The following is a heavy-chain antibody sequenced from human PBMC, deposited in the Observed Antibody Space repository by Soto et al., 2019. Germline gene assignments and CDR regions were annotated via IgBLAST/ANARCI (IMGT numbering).Heavy chain of an antibody. CDR2: IIPIFGTA. CDR1: GGTFSSYA. D-gene: IGHD3-22*01. Sequence: QVQLVQSGAEVKKPGSSVKVSCKASGGTFSSYAISWVRQAPGQGLEWMGGIIPIFGTANYALKFQGRVTITADESTSTAYMELSSLRSEDTAVYYCARPSYYYDSSGYYYPLNYWGQGTLVTVSS. CDR3: ARPSYYYDSSGYYYPLNY. V-gene: IGHV1-69*01. J-gene: IGHJ4*02.